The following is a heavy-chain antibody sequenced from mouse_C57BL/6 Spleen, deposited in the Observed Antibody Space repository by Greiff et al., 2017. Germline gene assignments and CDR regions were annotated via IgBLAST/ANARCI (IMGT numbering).Heavy chain of an antibody. V-gene: IGHV1-62-2*01. CDR1: GYTFTEYT. CDR2: FYPGSGSI. CDR3: ARHEGPRYYGSSYCDY. D-gene: IGHD1-1*01. Sequence: VQLQQSGAELVKPGASVKLSCKASGYTFTEYTIHWVKQRSGQGLEWIGWFYPGSGSIKYNEKFKDKATLTADKSSSTVYMELSRLTSEDSAVYFCARHEGPRYYGSSYCDYWGQGTTLTVSS. J-gene: IGHJ2*01.